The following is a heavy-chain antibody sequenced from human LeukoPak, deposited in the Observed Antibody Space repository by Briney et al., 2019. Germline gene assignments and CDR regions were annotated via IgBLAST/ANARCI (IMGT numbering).Heavy chain of an antibody. CDR3: ARDSFHDAAAGYYFDY. J-gene: IGHJ4*02. CDR2: ISSSGSTI. V-gene: IGHV3-11*01. CDR1: GFTFSDYY. D-gene: IGHD6-13*01. Sequence: GGSLRLSCAASGFTFSDYYMSWIRQAPGKGLEWVSYISSSGSTIYYADSVKGRFTISRDNAKNSLYLQMNSLRAEDTAVYYCARDSFHDAAAGYYFDYWGQGTLVTVSP.